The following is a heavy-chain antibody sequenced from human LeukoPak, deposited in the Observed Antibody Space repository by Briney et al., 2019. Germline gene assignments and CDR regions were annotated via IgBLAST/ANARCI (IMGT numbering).Heavy chain of an antibody. CDR1: GGTFSSYA. CDR2: IIPIFGTA. Sequence: SVKVSCKASGGTFSSYAISWVRQAPGQGLEWMGGIIPIFGTANYAQKFQGRVTITADESTSTAYMELSSLKSEDTAVYHCARSFPYCSSTSCYDVGYYFDYWGQGTLVTVSS. V-gene: IGHV1-69*13. J-gene: IGHJ4*02. D-gene: IGHD2-2*01. CDR3: ARSFPYCSSTSCYDVGYYFDY.